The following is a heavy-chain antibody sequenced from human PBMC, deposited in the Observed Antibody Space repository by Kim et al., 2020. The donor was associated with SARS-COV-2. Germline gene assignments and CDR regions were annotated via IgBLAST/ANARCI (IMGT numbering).Heavy chain of an antibody. CDR2: ISYDGSNK. J-gene: IGHJ4*02. V-gene: IGHV3-30*04. D-gene: IGHD2-21*02. CDR1: GFTFSSYA. CDR3: ARVTYCGGDCFHPLDY. Sequence: GGSLRLSCAASGFTFSSYAMHWVRQAPGKGLEWVAVISYDGSNKYYADSVKGQFTISRDNSKNTLYLQMNSLRAEDTAVYYCARVTYCGGDCFHPLDYWGQGTLVTVSS.